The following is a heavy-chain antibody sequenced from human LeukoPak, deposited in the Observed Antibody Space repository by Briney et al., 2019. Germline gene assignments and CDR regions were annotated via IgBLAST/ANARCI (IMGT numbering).Heavy chain of an antibody. Sequence: GASVKVSCKASGYTCTGYYMHWVRQAPGQGLEWMGWINPNSGGTNYAQKFQGRVTMTRDTSISTAYMELSRLRSDDTAVYYCATSIAARLNYYYGMDVWGQGTTVTVSS. CDR1: GYTCTGYY. D-gene: IGHD6-6*01. CDR3: ATSIAARLNYYYGMDV. V-gene: IGHV1-2*02. CDR2: INPNSGGT. J-gene: IGHJ6*02.